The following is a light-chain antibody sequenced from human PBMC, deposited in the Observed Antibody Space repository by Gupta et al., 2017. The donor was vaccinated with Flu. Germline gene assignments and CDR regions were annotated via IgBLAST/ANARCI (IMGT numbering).Light chain of an antibody. Sequence: DIQMTQSPSSLSASVGDRVTITCRASQGISNYLAWYQQKSGKVPKLLIYAASTLQSGVPSRFSGSGSGTDFTLTISSLQPEDVATYYCQKYNSAPPLFTFGPGTKVDI. CDR1: QGISNY. CDR3: QKYNSAPPLFT. J-gene: IGKJ3*01. CDR2: AAS. V-gene: IGKV1-27*01.